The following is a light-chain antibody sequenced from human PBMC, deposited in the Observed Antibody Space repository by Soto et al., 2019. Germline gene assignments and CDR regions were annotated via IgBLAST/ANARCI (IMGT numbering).Light chain of an antibody. CDR1: TSTSNY. V-gene: IGKV1-39*01. Sequence: DIRMTQSPSSLSASVGDRITLPCRTSTSTSNYVNLYKHKPWKAPNRLIYAASSLQSGVPSRFSGSGSGTDFTLTISSLQPEDFVTYYCQQSYPTPWTFVLGTKGAIK. CDR3: QQSYPTPWT. CDR2: AAS. J-gene: IGKJ1*01.